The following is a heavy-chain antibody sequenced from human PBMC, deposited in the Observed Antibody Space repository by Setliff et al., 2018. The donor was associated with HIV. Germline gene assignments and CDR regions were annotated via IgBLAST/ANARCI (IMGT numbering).Heavy chain of an antibody. CDR2: INPSGGST. V-gene: IGHV1-46*01. J-gene: IGHJ6*02. CDR3: AREDYYYYGMDV. Sequence: ASVKVSCKPSGYSFTNHYMHWVRQAPGQGLEWMGIINPSGGSTSYAQKFQGRVTMTRDTSTSTVYMELSSLRSEDTAVYYCAREDYYYYGMDVWGQGTTVTVSS. CDR1: GYSFTNHY.